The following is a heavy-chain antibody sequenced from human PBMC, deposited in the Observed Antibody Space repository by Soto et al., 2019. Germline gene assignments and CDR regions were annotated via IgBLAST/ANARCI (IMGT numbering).Heavy chain of an antibody. CDR3: AGYYYSGYDFWFDP. D-gene: IGHD5-12*01. CDR2: IYYSGSP. Sequence: LSLNCPVSGGSLSTVGYYWSWIRQHPGTGLEWIGYIYYSGSPYYSPSLRSRVTISVDTSKNQFSLKLSSVTAADTAVYYCAGYYYSGYDFWFDPRGQ. CDR1: GGSLSTVGYY. J-gene: IGHJ5*02. V-gene: IGHV4-31*03.